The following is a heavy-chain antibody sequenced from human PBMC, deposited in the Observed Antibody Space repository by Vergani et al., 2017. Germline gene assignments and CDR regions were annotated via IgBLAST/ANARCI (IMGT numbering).Heavy chain of an antibody. CDR3: ARNTTYIDS. D-gene: IGHD1-1*01. CDR2: IYPANSDT. V-gene: IGHV5-51*03. CDR1: QYSFGNYW. Sequence: EVELVQSGPEVRKPGESLKISCKGSQYSFGNYWIGWVRQMPGKGLEWMGIIYPANSDTRYSPSFQGQVTISADKSISTAFLQWDSLKASDTALYYCARNTTYIDSWGQGTLVTVSS. J-gene: IGHJ4*02.